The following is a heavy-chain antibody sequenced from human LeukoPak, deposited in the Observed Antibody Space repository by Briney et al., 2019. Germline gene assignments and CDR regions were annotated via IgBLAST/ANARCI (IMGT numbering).Heavy chain of an antibody. V-gene: IGHV4-38-2*02. CDR3: AREGRVATID. D-gene: IGHD5-12*01. Sequence: PSETLSLTCTVSGYSISSGYYWGWIRQPPGKGLEWIGSIYRSGSTYYNPSLKSRVTISVDTSKNQFSLKLSSVTAADTAVYYCAREGRVATIDWGQGTLVTVSS. CDR1: GYSISSGYY. CDR2: IYRSGST. J-gene: IGHJ4*02.